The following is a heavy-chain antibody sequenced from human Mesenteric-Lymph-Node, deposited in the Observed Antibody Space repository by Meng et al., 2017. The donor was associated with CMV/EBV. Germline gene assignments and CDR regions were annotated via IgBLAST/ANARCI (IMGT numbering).Heavy chain of an antibody. CDR3: ARSPLGRWGFYFDY. Sequence: INGDNYYWGWIRQYPGKGLESLEWIGYINYSGSTYYNPSLKSRITISVDTSKNQFSLKLSSVTAADTAVYYCARSPLGRWGFYFDYWGQGTLVTVSS. V-gene: IGHV4-31*02. J-gene: IGHJ4*02. D-gene: IGHD4-23*01. CDR1: INGDNYY. CDR2: INYSGST.